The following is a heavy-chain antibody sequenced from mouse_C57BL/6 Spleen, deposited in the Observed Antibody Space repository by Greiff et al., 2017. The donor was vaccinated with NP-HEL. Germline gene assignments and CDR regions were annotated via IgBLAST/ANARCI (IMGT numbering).Heavy chain of an antibody. CDR1: GYSITSGYY. Sequence: DVQLVESGPGLVKPSQSLSLTCSVTGYSITSGYYWNWIRQFPGNKLEWMGYISYDGSNNYNPSLKNRISITRDTSKNQFFLKLNSVTTEDTATYYCARGGTTVVAHWYFDVWGTGTTVTVSS. D-gene: IGHD1-1*01. CDR3: ARGGTTVVAHWYFDV. J-gene: IGHJ1*03. CDR2: ISYDGSN. V-gene: IGHV3-6*01.